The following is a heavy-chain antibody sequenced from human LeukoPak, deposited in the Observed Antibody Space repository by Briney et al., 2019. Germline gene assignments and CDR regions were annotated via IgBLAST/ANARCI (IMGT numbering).Heavy chain of an antibody. CDR2: ISGTGGST. CDR3: AKGKTNYWFDY. J-gene: IGHJ4*02. CDR1: GFTFSSYA. D-gene: IGHD4-4*01. V-gene: IGHV3-23*01. Sequence: GGSLRLSCAASGFTFSSYAMSWVRQAPGKGLEWVSAISGTGGSTYYADSVKGRFTISRDNSKNTLYLQMNSLRAEDTAVYYSAKGKTNYWFDYWGQGTLVTVSS.